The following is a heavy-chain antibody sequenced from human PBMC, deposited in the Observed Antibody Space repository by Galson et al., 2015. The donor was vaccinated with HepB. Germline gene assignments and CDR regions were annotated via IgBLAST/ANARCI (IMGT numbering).Heavy chain of an antibody. CDR2: ISWNSGII. V-gene: IGHV3-9*01. CDR1: GFTFDDYA. J-gene: IGHJ5*02. Sequence: SLRLSCAASGFTFDDYAMHWVRQGPGKGLEWVSGISWNSGIIGYADSVKGRLTISRDNAKNSLYLQMNSLRTEDTALYYCVEDRYSSSWSRNWFDPWGQGTLVTVSS. CDR3: VEDRYSSSWSRNWFDP. D-gene: IGHD6-13*01.